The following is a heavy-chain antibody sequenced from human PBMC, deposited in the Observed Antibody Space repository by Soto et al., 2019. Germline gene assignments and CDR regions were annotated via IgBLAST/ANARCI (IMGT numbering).Heavy chain of an antibody. CDR2: ISGSGGST. Sequence: GGSLRLSCAASGFTFSSYAMSWVRQAPGKGLEWVSAISGSGGSTYYADSVKGRFTISRDNSKNTLYMQMNSLRAEDTAVYYCAKDREIGPYYDIFTGYDYWGQGTLVTVSS. CDR1: GFTFSSYA. V-gene: IGHV3-23*01. J-gene: IGHJ4*02. D-gene: IGHD3-9*01. CDR3: AKDREIGPYYDIFTGYDY.